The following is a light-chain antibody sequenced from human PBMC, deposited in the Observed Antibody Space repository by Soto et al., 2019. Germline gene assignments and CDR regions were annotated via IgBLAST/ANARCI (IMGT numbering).Light chain of an antibody. V-gene: IGKV3-11*01. CDR1: QSVSSY. J-gene: IGKJ2*01. CDR3: QQRNNWPLT. Sequence: EIVLTQSPATLSLSPGERATLSCRASQSVSSYLAWYQQKPGQAPRLLIYDVSNRATGIPARFSGSGSGTDFTLTISSLEPEDFVVYYCQQRNNWPLTFGQGTKLEIK. CDR2: DVS.